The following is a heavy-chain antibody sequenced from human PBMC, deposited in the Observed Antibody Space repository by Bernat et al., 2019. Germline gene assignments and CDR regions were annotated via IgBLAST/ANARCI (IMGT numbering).Heavy chain of an antibody. V-gene: IGHV3-23*04. CDR2: ISGSGGST. J-gene: IGHJ4*02. CDR3: AKGRHSSSWVCDY. Sequence: VQLVESGGGVVQPGRSLRLSCAASGFTFSSYAMSWVRQAPGKGLEWVSAISGSGGSTYYADSVKGRFTISRDNSKNTLYLQMNSLRAEDTAVYYCAKGRHSSSWVCDYWGQGTLVTVSS. CDR1: GFTFSSYA. D-gene: IGHD6-13*01.